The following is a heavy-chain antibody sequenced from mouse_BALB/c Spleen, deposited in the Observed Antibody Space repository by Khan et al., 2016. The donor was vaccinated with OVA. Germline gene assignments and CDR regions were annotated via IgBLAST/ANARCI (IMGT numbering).Heavy chain of an antibody. V-gene: IGHV3-2*02. Sequence: EVQLQESGPGLVKPSQSLSLTCTVTGYSITSDYAWNWIRQLPGNKLEWMGYISYSGSTTYNPSLKRRISITRDTSKDQFFMQLTSVTSEDTATYYCASELGRYYAMDYWGQGTSVTVAA. CDR3: ASELGRYYAMDY. CDR1: GYSITSDYA. CDR2: ISYSGST. J-gene: IGHJ4*01. D-gene: IGHD4-1*01.